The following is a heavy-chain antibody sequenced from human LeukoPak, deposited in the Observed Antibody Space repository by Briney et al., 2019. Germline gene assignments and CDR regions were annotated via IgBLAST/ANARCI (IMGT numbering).Heavy chain of an antibody. Sequence: GGSLRLSCAASGLTFSTNPMLWVRQAPGKGLEWVAVISYDGNAKYYADSVKGRFTISRDNPKNTLYLQMNSLRPEDTAVYYCARSPLDGYNYLDYWGQGTLVTVSS. D-gene: IGHD5-24*01. CDR2: ISYDGNAK. CDR3: ARSPLDGYNYLDY. J-gene: IGHJ4*02. CDR1: GLTFSTNP. V-gene: IGHV3-30*04.